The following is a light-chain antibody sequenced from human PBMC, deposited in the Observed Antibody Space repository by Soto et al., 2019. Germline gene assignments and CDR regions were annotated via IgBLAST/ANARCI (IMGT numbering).Light chain of an antibody. CDR3: SSYTSTNTLV. CDR1: SSDVCDYNY. Sequence: QSALTQPASVSGSPGQSITISCTGTSSDVCDYNYVSWYQQHPGKAPKLIIYGVSNRPSGISNRFSGSKSGNTASLTIAGLQAEDEADYYCSSYTSTNTLVFGGGTKVTVL. J-gene: IGLJ2*01. CDR2: GVS. V-gene: IGLV2-14*01.